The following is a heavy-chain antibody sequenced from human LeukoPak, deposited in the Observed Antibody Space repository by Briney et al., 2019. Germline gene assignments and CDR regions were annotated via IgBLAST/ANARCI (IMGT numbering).Heavy chain of an antibody. CDR3: AEIYSWNTVFDP. D-gene: IGHD1/OR15-1a*01. CDR1: GDSFSGYY. Sequence: SETLSLTCTVSGDSFSGYYWSWIRQPAGKGLEWIGRIYTNGNTDYNPSLKSRVTISIDTSKKQFSLNLYSVTAADTAMYYCAEIYSWNTVFDPWGQGTLVTVSS. V-gene: IGHV4-4*07. J-gene: IGHJ5*02. CDR2: IYTNGNT.